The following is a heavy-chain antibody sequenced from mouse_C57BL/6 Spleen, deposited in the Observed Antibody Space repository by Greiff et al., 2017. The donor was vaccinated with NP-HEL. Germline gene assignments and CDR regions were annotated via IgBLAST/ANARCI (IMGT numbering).Heavy chain of an antibody. V-gene: IGHV1-7*01. CDR1: GYTFTSYW. CDR3: ASYGSSAYYAMDY. J-gene: IGHJ4*01. D-gene: IGHD1-1*01. CDR2: INPSSGYT. Sequence: VQLQQSGAELAKPGASVKLSCKASGYTFTSYWMHWVKQRPGQGLEWIGYINPSSGYTKYNQKFKDKATLTADKSSSTAYMQLSSLTYEDSAVYYCASYGSSAYYAMDYWSQGTSVTVAS.